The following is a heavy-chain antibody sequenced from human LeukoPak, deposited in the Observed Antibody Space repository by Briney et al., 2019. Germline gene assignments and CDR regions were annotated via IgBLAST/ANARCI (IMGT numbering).Heavy chain of an antibody. V-gene: IGHV1-2*04. J-gene: IGHJ6*03. Sequence: GASVKVSCKASGYTFTGYYMHWVRQAPGQGLEWMGWINPNSGGTNYAQKFQGWVTMTRDTSISTAYTELSRLRSDDTAVYYCARVAEDSGSYYFYYYMDVWGKGTTVTVSS. CDR2: INPNSGGT. D-gene: IGHD1-26*01. CDR1: GYTFTGYY. CDR3: ARVAEDSGSYYFYYYMDV.